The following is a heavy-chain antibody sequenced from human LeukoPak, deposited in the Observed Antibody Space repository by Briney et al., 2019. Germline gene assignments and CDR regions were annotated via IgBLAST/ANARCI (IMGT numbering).Heavy chain of an antibody. V-gene: IGHV4-59*01. CDR1: GGSISTYY. J-gene: IGHJ6*02. D-gene: IGHD4-23*01. CDR2: IYYSGST. CDR3: ARDNYGGNYNGVDV. Sequence: KPSETLSLTCTVSGGSISTYYWSWIRQPPGKGLEWIGYIYYSGSTNYNPSLKSRVTISVDTSKNQFSLKLSSVTAADTAVYYCARDNYGGNYNGVDVWGQGTTVTVSS.